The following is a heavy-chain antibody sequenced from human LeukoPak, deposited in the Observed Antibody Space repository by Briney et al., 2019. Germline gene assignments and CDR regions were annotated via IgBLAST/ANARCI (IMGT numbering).Heavy chain of an antibody. CDR2: IYHSGST. V-gene: IGHV4-4*02. J-gene: IGHJ3*02. CDR3: ARDFARGAPPGGSWPRTFDI. CDR1: GGSISSSNW. Sequence: KPSETLSLTCAVSGGSISSSNWWSWVRQPPGKGLEWIGEIYHSGSTNYNPSLKSRVTISVDKSKNQFSLKLSSVTAADTAVYYCARDFARGAPPGGSWPRTFDIWGQGTMVTVSS. D-gene: IGHD6-13*01.